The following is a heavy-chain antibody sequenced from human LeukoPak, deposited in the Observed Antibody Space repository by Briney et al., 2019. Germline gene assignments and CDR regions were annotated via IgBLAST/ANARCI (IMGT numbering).Heavy chain of an antibody. J-gene: IGHJ4*02. V-gene: IGHV4-39*01. CDR3: ARRDDSSGYHKIFDY. CDR1: GGSISSGPYY. Sequence: SETLSLTCTVSGGSISSGPYYWGWIRQPPGKGLEWIGNIYYGENTYYDPSLKSRVTISIDTSKNQFYLKLSSLTAADTAVYYCARRDDSSGYHKIFDYWGPGTLVTVSS. D-gene: IGHD3-22*01. CDR2: IYYGENT.